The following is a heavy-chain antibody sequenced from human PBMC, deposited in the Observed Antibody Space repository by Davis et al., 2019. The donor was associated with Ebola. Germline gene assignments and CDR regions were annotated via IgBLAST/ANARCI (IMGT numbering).Heavy chain of an antibody. CDR1: DASISGHY. CDR2: VSGSGRT. D-gene: IGHD2-21*01. J-gene: IGHJ4*02. Sequence: PSETLSLTCTVSDASISGHYWNWFRQPPGKGLEWIGFVSGSGRTSYNPSLKSRLTISADTSKNQFSLNLSSVTAADTAVYFCARFGEGAYWGQGALVTVSS. CDR3: ARFGEGAY. V-gene: IGHV4-59*11.